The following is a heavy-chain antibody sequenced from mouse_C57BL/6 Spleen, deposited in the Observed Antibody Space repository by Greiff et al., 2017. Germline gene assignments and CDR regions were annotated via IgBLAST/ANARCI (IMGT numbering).Heavy chain of an antibody. CDR1: GYAFSSYW. D-gene: IGHD2-3*01. Sequence: VQGVESGAELVKPGASVKISCKASGYAFSSYWMNWVKQRPGKGLEWIGQIYPGDGDTNYNGKFKGKATLTADKSSSTAYMQLSSLTSEDSAVYFCARRRGIYDGYYVEAMDDWGQGTSVTVSS. J-gene: IGHJ4*01. CDR2: IYPGDGDT. CDR3: ARRRGIYDGYYVEAMDD. V-gene: IGHV1-80*01.